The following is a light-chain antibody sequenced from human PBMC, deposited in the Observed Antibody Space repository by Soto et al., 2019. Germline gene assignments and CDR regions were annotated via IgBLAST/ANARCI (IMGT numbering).Light chain of an antibody. CDR2: GAS. CDR3: QQYGNSPRT. J-gene: IGKJ1*01. V-gene: IGKV3-20*01. Sequence: EIVLTQSPGTLSLSPGERATLSCRASQSVSSNLAWYQQKPGQAPRLLMFGASSRATGVPDRFSGSGSGTDFTLTISRLEPYDCAVYYCQQYGNSPRTFGQRTEVDIK. CDR1: QSVSSN.